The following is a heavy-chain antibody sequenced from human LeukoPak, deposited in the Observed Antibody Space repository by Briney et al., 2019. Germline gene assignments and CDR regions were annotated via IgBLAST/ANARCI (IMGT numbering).Heavy chain of an antibody. J-gene: IGHJ4*02. CDR3: ARVGSTGCGVYYFDY. V-gene: IGHV4-30-4*01. CDR1: GGSISSGDYY. D-gene: IGHD2-8*02. CDR2: IYYTAST. Sequence: PSQTLSLTCTVSGGSISSGDYYWSWLRHPPGKGLEWFGYIYYTASTYYNPSLKSRVTMSVDTSKNQFSLKLSSSPELPTAVYAYARVGSTGCGVYYFDYWGQGTLVTVSS.